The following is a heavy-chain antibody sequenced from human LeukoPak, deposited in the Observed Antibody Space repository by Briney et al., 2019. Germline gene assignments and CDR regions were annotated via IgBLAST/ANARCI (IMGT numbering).Heavy chain of an antibody. V-gene: IGHV4-34*01. CDR3: ASKFYGDYHFNWFDP. CDR2: INHSGST. CDR1: GGSFNGYY. D-gene: IGHD4-17*01. Sequence: TSETLSLTCAVYGGSFNGYYWSWIRQPPGKGLEWIGEINHSGSTNYNPSLKSRVTISVDTSKNQFSLKLSSVTAADTAVYYCASKFYGDYHFNWFDPWGQGTLVTVSS. J-gene: IGHJ5*02.